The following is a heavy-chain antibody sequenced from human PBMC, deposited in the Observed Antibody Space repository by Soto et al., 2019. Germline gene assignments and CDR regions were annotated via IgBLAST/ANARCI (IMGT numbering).Heavy chain of an antibody. CDR1: GFTFSSYA. CDR3: ARAKLRYCSGGSCSLKTGGERYYYYGMDV. Sequence: GGSLRLSCAASGFTFSSYAMHWVRQAPGKGLEWVAVISYDGSNKYYADSVKGRFTISRGNSKNTLYLQMNSLRAEDTAVYYCARAKLRYCSGGSCSLKTGGERYYYYGMDVWGQGTTVTVSS. CDR2: ISYDGSNK. D-gene: IGHD2-15*01. J-gene: IGHJ6*02. V-gene: IGHV3-30-3*01.